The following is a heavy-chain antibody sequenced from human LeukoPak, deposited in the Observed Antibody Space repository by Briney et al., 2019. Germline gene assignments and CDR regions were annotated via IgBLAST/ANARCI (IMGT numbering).Heavy chain of an antibody. V-gene: IGHV3-48*02. J-gene: IGHJ4*02. CDR2: ISSSSSTI. Sequence: GGSLRLSCAASGFTFSSYSMNWVRQAPGKGLEWVSYISSSSSTIYYADSVKGRFTISRDDAKNSLYLQMNSLRDEDTAVYYCARDYYDSSGYYYVDYWGQGTLVTVSS. CDR3: ARDYYDSSGYYYVDY. D-gene: IGHD3-22*01. CDR1: GFTFSSYS.